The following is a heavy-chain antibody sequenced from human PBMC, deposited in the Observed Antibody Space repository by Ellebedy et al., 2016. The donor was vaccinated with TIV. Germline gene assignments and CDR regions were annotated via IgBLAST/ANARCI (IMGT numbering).Heavy chain of an antibody. Sequence: SETLSLXXAVYGGSFSDYYWTWIRQPPGKGLEWIGEINHGGSTNYNPSLKSRVTISRDTSKNQFSLKVNSVTAADTAVYFCARNYGSGSYYKYWGQGTLVTVSS. V-gene: IGHV4-34*01. CDR1: GGSFSDYY. CDR2: INHGGST. J-gene: IGHJ4*02. D-gene: IGHD3-10*01. CDR3: ARNYGSGSYYKY.